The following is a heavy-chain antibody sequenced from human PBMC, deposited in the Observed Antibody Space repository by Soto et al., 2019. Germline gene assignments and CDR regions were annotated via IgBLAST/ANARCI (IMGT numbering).Heavy chain of an antibody. CDR3: AKVFSPELGNYFDH. V-gene: IGHV3-23*01. CDR1: GFSFSTYA. D-gene: IGHD1-7*01. CDR2: ISNSFSDGNT. J-gene: IGHJ4*02. Sequence: EVQLLESGGGLVQPGGSLRLSCAASGFSFSTYAMNWVRQAPGKGLEWVSAISNSFSDGNTHYADSVKGRFTISRDNYKNTVLLEMNSLRAEDTAVYYCAKVFSPELGNYFDHWGQGTLVTVSS.